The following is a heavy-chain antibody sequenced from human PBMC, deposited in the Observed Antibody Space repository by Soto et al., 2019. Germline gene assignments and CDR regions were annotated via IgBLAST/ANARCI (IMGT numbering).Heavy chain of an antibody. Sequence: GGSMRLSCAASGLTFNSYGMHWVRQAPGKGLEWVAVIWYDGSNKYYADSVKGRFTISRDNSKNTLYLQMNSLRAEDTAVYYCARDSQVVRYFDWLLSYFDYWGQGTLVTVSS. CDR2: IWYDGSNK. CDR3: ARDSQVVRYFDWLLSYFDY. D-gene: IGHD3-9*01. CDR1: GLTFNSYG. V-gene: IGHV3-33*01. J-gene: IGHJ4*02.